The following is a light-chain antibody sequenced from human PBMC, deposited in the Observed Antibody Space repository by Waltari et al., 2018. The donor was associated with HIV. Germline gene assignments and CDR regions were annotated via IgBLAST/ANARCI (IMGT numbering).Light chain of an antibody. CDR2: DDS. Sequence: SYVLTQPPSVSVAPGQTASITCGGNNIGSKGVHWYQQTPGQAPVLVVYDDSGRPSRIPERFSGSNSGNTATLTISTVEAGDEADYYCQVCDTSNDHPYVFGTGTKVTVL. V-gene: IGLV3-21*02. J-gene: IGLJ1*01. CDR3: QVCDTSNDHPYV. CDR1: NIGSKG.